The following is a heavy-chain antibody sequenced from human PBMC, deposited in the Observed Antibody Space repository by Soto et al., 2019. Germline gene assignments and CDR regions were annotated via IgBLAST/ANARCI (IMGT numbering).Heavy chain of an antibody. CDR2: INHSGST. CDR1: GGSFSGYY. J-gene: IGHJ4*02. Sequence: SETLSLTCAVYGGSFSGYYWSWIRQPPGKGLEWIGEINHSGSTNYNPSLKSRVTISVDTSKNQFSLKLSSVTAADTAVYYCARGRGKYSSSYLDYWGQGTLVTVSS. V-gene: IGHV4-34*01. CDR3: ARGRGKYSSSYLDY. D-gene: IGHD6-13*01.